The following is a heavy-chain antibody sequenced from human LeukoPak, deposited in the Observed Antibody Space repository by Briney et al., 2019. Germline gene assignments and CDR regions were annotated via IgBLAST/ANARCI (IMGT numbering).Heavy chain of an antibody. CDR3: AKDPGSSSWYYYYYGMDV. V-gene: IGHV3-30*18. CDR2: ISYDGSNK. CDR1: GFTFSSYG. J-gene: IGHJ6*02. Sequence: TGGSLRLSCAASGFTFSSYGMHWVRQAPGKGLEWVAVISYDGSNKYYADSVKGRFTISRDNSKNTLYLQMNSLRAEDTAVYYCAKDPGSSSWYYYYYGMDVWGQGTTVTVSS. D-gene: IGHD6-13*01.